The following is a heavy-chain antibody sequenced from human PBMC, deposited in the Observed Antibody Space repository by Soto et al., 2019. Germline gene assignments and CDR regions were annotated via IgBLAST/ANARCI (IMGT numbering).Heavy chain of an antibody. CDR3: ARGSGWYFH. J-gene: IGHJ4*02. V-gene: IGHV4-59*01. CDR2: MYLSGST. CDR1: GDSISGSS. Sequence: PSETLSLXCTVSGDSISGSSWSWIRQPPGKGLEWIAYMYLSGSTNYNPSLKSRVTISVDTSKNQFSLKLSSVTAADTAVYYCARGSGWYFHWGQGTLVTVS. D-gene: IGHD6-19*01.